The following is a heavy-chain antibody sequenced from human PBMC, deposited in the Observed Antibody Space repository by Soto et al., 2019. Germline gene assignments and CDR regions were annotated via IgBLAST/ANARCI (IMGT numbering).Heavy chain of an antibody. CDR1: GFTFSNAW. Sequence: GSLRLSCAASGFTFSNAWMSWVRQAPGKGLEWVGRIKSKTDGGTTDYAAPVKGRFTISRDDSKNTLYLQMNSLKTEDTAVYYCTTDSGIIVVVPAAIDYYYYMDVWGKGTTVTVSS. CDR3: TTDSGIIVVVPAAIDYYYYMDV. CDR2: IKSKTDGGTT. J-gene: IGHJ6*03. V-gene: IGHV3-15*01. D-gene: IGHD2-2*02.